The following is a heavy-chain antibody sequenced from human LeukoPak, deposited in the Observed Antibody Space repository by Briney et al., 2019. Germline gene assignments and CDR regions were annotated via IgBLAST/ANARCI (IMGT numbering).Heavy chain of an antibody. CDR2: INLSGGST. V-gene: IGHV1-46*01. Sequence: ASVKVSCKASGYTFTSYYMHWVRQAPGQGLEWVGIINLSGGSTSYAHKFQGRVTMTRDTPTSTVDMELSSLRSEDTAVYYCARDRGSKRVAYCGGDCYIGYFDLWGRGTLVTVSS. CDR1: GYTFTSYY. D-gene: IGHD2-21*02. CDR3: ARDRGSKRVAYCGGDCYIGYFDL. J-gene: IGHJ2*01.